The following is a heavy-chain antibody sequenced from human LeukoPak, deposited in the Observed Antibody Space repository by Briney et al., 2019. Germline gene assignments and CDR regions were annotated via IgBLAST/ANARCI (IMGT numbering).Heavy chain of an antibody. V-gene: IGHV3-74*01. Sequence: PGGSLRLSCAASGFTFSSYWMHWVRQAPGKGLVWVSLIYSDGRTTTYADSVKGRFTITRDNTKNTLYLQMNSLRAEDTAVYHCARDLHYGMDVWGKGTTVTVSS. CDR2: IYSDGRTT. CDR1: GFTFSSYW. CDR3: ARDLHYGMDV. J-gene: IGHJ6*04.